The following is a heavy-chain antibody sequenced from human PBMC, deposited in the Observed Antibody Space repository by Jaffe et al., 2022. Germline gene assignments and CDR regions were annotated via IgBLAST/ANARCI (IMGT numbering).Heavy chain of an antibody. Sequence: QVQLVQSGAEVKKPGSSVKVSCKASGGTFSSYTISWVRQAPGQGLEWMGRIIPILGIANYAQKFQGRVTITADKSTSTAYMELSSLRSEDTAVYYCARALIAKYYYYYYMDVWGKGTTVTVSS. CDR1: GGTFSSYT. V-gene: IGHV1-69*02. D-gene: IGHD6-13*01. CDR3: ARALIAKYYYYYYMDV. CDR2: IIPILGIA. J-gene: IGHJ6*03.